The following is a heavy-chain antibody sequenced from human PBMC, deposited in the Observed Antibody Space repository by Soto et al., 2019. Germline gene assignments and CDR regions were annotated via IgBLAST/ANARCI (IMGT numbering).Heavy chain of an antibody. V-gene: IGHV3-43*01. D-gene: IGHD3-10*01. J-gene: IGHJ6*02. CDR2: ISWDGGST. CDR1: GFTFDDYT. Sequence: PGGSLSLSCAASGFTFDDYTMHWVRQAPGKGLEWVSLISWDGGSTYYADSVKGRFTISRDNSKNSLYLQMNSLRTEDTALYYCAKELLNHGSGSYYNGPQDYYGMDVWGHGTTVTVSS. CDR3: AKELLNHGSGSYYNGPQDYYGMDV.